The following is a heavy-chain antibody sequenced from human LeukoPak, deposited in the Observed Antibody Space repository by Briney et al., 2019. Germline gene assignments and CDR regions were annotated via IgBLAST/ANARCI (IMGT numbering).Heavy chain of an antibody. V-gene: IGHV3-9*01. J-gene: IGHJ4*02. CDR1: GLTFDDYA. Sequence: GRSLRLSCAASGLTFDDYAMHWVRQAPGKGLEWVSGISWNSGSIGYADSVKGRFTISRDNAKNSLDLQMNSLRAEDTAVYYCARDHSDPGLFFDYWGQGTLVTVSS. CDR3: ARDHSDPGLFFDY. CDR2: ISWNSGSI. D-gene: IGHD2-15*01.